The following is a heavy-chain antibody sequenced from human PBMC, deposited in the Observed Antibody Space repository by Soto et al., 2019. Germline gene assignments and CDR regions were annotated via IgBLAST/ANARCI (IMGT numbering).Heavy chain of an antibody. D-gene: IGHD2-2*01. CDR2: INPSGGST. V-gene: IGHV1-46*01. Sequence: ASVKVSGKASGYTFPSCYMHWVRQAPGQGLEWMGIINPSGGSTIYAQKFQGRVTMTRDTSTSTVYMELSSLRSEDTAVYYCARDVVVVPAAQYGMDVWGQGTTVTVSS. J-gene: IGHJ6*02. CDR3: ARDVVVVPAAQYGMDV. CDR1: GYTFPSCY.